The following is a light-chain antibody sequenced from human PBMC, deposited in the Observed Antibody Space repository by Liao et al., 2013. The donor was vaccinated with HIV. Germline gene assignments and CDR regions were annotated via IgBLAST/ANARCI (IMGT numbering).Light chain of an antibody. CDR2: QDS. J-gene: IGLJ1*01. CDR1: KLVDTY. CDR3: QAWDSSTGGYV. Sequence: SYDLTQPPSVSVSPGQTATITCSGHKLVDTYACWYQQRPGQSPVLVIYQDSKRPSGIPERFSGSNSGNTATLTISGTQAMDEADYYCQAWDSSTGGYVFGTGTKVTVL. V-gene: IGLV3-1*01.